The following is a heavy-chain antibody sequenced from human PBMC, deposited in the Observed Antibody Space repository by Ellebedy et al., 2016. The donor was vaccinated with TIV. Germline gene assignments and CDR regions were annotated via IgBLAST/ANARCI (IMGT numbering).Heavy chain of an antibody. V-gene: IGHV4-59*06. CDR3: ARGVIDGIAEAYNWFDP. CDR2: IYYSGST. Sequence: GSLRLXCTVSGGSISSYYWSWIRQPPGKGLEWIGYIYYSGSTYYNPSLKSRVTISVDTSKNQFSLKLSSVTAADTAVYYCARGVIDGIAEAYNWFDPWGQGTLVTVSS. D-gene: IGHD6-13*01. J-gene: IGHJ5*02. CDR1: GGSISSYY.